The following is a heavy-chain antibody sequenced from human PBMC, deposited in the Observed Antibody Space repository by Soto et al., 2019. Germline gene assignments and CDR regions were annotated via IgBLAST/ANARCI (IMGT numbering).Heavy chain of an antibody. V-gene: IGHV4-34*01. D-gene: IGHD3-10*01. Sequence: PSETLSLTCAVYGGSFSDYYWTWIRQPPGKGLEWIGEINHSGSTNYNPSLKSRVTISLDTSKNQFSLKLSSVTAADTAMYYCAGSKNRGVTVDYWGQGALVTVSS. CDR3: AGSKNRGVTVDY. CDR2: INHSGST. CDR1: GGSFSDYY. J-gene: IGHJ4*02.